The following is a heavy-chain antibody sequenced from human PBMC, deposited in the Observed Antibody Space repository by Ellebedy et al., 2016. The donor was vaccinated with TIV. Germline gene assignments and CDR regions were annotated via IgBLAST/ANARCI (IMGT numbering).Heavy chain of an antibody. CDR3: ARTVFGSELD. D-gene: IGHD3-10*01. J-gene: IGHJ4*02. CDR2: IYHSGST. CDR1: GGSISSSNYY. V-gene: IGHV4-39*07. Sequence: MPSETLSLTCTVSGGSISSSNYYWGWIRQPPGKGLEWIGEIYHSGSTNYNPSLKSRVTISVDKSQNQFSLKLSSVTAADTAVYYCARTVFGSELDWGQGTLVTVSS.